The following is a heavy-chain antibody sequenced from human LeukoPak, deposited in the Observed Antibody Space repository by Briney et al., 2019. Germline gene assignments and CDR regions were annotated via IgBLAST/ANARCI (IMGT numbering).Heavy chain of an antibody. Sequence: PGGSLRLSCAASGFTFSSYAMHRVRQAPGKGLEWVAVISYDGSNKYYADSVKGRFTISRDNAKNSLYLQMNSLRAEDTAVYYCARKKNPPGAARREGGPTAPYYFDYWGQGTLVTVSS. CDR1: GFTFSSYA. V-gene: IGHV3-30-3*01. D-gene: IGHD6-6*01. J-gene: IGHJ4*02. CDR2: ISYDGSNK. CDR3: ARKKNPPGAARREGGPTAPYYFDY.